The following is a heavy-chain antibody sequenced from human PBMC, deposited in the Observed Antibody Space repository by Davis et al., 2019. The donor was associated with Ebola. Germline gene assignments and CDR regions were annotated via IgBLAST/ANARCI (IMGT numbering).Heavy chain of an antibody. Sequence: SVKVSCKASGGTFGSYVINWVRQAPGQGLEWMGFIIPLFETTEYAQSFQGRLTITADRSTSAAYMELTTLSSEDTAIYYCARGDVDGSGSSSQFDPWGQGTLVTVSS. D-gene: IGHD3-10*01. CDR2: IIPLFETT. CDR3: ARGDVDGSGSSSQFDP. V-gene: IGHV1-69*06. CDR1: GGTFGSYV. J-gene: IGHJ5*02.